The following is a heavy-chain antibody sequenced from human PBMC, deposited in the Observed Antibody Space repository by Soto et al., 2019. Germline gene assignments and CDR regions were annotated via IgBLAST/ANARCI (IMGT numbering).Heavy chain of an antibody. CDR1: GFTFSSYG. CDR3: ARGDYFEYSIPPPLFHY. Sequence: VGSLRLSCAASGFTFSSYGMHWVRQAPGKGLEWVAVIWYDGSNKYYADSVKGRFTISRDNSKNTLYLQMNSLRAEDTAVYYCARGDYFEYSIPPPLFHYWGQGTLVTVS. J-gene: IGHJ4*02. D-gene: IGHD6-6*01. CDR2: IWYDGSNK. V-gene: IGHV3-33*01.